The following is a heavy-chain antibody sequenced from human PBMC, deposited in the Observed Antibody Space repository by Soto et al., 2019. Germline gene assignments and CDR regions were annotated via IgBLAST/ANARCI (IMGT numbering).Heavy chain of an antibody. CDR2: ITKTGDT. CDR1: GFTFSNCV. V-gene: IGHV3-23*01. D-gene: IGHD6-13*01. CDR3: AKGLLNRRWYAAV. Sequence: EVHLLESGGVLVQPGESLRLSCETSGFTFSNCVMTWVRQAPGKGLEWVSVITKTGDTDYADSVKGRFTISRDNSKNTVYLQMNSLRPEDTVVYHYAKGLLNRRWYAAVWGQGTLVTVSS. J-gene: IGHJ4*02.